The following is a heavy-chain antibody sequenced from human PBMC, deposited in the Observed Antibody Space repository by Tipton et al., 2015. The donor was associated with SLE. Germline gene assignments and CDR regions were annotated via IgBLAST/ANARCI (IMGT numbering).Heavy chain of an antibody. CDR3: AKEGAQFYLGY. CDR1: GFTFSSYA. D-gene: IGHD1-26*01. CDR2: IYSGGSST. J-gene: IGHJ4*02. V-gene: IGHV3-23*03. Sequence: SLRLSCAASGFTFSSYAMSWVRQAPGKGLEWVSVIYSGGSSTYYADSVKGRFTISRDNSKNTLYLQMNSLRAEDTAVYYCAKEGAQFYLGYWGQGTLVTVSS.